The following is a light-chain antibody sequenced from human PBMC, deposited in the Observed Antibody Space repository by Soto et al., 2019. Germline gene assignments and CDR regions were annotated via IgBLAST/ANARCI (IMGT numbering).Light chain of an antibody. CDR2: DVN. V-gene: IGLV2-11*01. CDR1: DTNIGFYNF. CDR3: CSYAGTYTYV. Sequence: QSALTQPRSVSGSPGQSVTISCTGTDTNIGFYNFVSWYQQHPDKAPHLVIYDVNKRPSGVPDRFSGSKSGKTASLTIPGLQADDEADYFCCSYAGTYTYVFGTGTKVTVL. J-gene: IGLJ1*01.